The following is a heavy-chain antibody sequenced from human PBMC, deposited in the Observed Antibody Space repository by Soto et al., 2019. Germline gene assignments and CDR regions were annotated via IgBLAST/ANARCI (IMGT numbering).Heavy chain of an antibody. Sequence: TGGSLRLSCAAFGSTFSNAWMSWICQAAGSGEEWVGSMKSKTGGGTTGYAAAVKGRFTISRDDSKNTLYLQMNSLKTEDTAVYYCTTPQNYYYDRSSYYYGMDVWGQGTTVTVSS. CDR3: TTPQNYYYDRSSYYYGMDV. J-gene: IGHJ6*02. V-gene: IGHV3-15*01. CDR2: MKSKTGGGTT. CDR1: GSTFSNAW. D-gene: IGHD3-22*01.